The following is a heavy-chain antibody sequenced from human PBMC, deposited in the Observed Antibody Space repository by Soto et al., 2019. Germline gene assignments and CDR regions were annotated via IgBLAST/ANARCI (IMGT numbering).Heavy chain of an antibody. CDR3: ARHATGSSSPAGWFDP. CDR1: GYSFTSYW. D-gene: IGHD6-13*01. J-gene: IGHJ5*02. Sequence: GESLKISCKGSGYSFTSYWIVWVRQMPGKGLEWMGIIYPGDSDTRYSPSFQGQVTISADKSISTAYLQWSSLKASDTAMYYCARHATGSSSPAGWFDPWGQGTLVTVSS. V-gene: IGHV5-51*01. CDR2: IYPGDSDT.